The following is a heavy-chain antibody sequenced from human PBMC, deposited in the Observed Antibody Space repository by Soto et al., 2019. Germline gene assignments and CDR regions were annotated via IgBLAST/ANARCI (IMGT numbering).Heavy chain of an antibody. CDR1: GYTFTSYG. D-gene: IGHD2-15*01. V-gene: IGHV1-18*04. CDR3: ARDGIDIVVVLAAIDAYDI. Sequence: QVQLVQSGAEVKKPGASVKVSCKASGYTFTSYGISWVRQAPGQGLEWMGWISAYNGNTNYAQKLQGRVTMTTDTSTSTAYMELRSLRSDDTAVYYCARDGIDIVVVLAAIDAYDIWGQGTMVTVSS. J-gene: IGHJ3*02. CDR2: ISAYNGNT.